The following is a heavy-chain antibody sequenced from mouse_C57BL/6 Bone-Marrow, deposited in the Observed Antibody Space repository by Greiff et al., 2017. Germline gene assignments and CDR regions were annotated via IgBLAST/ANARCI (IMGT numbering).Heavy chain of an antibody. D-gene: IGHD1-1*01. Sequence: EVQLQQSGPELVKPGASVKISCKASGYTFTDYYMNWVKQSHGKSLEWIGDINPNNGGTSYNQKFKGKATLTVDKSSSTAYMELRSLTSEDAAVYYCARGSHYYGSSGFAYWGQGTLVTVSA. V-gene: IGHV1-26*01. CDR3: ARGSHYYGSSGFAY. CDR2: INPNNGGT. J-gene: IGHJ3*01. CDR1: GYTFTDYY.